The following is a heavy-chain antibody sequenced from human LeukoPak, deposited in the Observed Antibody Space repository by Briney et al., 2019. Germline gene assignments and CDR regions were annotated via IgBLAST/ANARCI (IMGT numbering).Heavy chain of an antibody. CDR3: AREGGGFDY. D-gene: IGHD3-16*01. CDR2: IYSSGSS. Sequence: SETLSLTCSVSGGSISSYSWSWIRQPAGKGLDWIGRIYSSGSSKYNPSLKSRVIMSVDTSKNQFSLKLTSVTAADTAVYYCAREGGGFDYWGQGILVTVSS. V-gene: IGHV4-4*07. J-gene: IGHJ4*02. CDR1: GGSISSYS.